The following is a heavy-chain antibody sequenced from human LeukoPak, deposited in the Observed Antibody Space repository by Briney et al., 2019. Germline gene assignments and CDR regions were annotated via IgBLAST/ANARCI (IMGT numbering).Heavy chain of an antibody. CDR3: ARENISVVVTDYRPFDY. D-gene: IGHD3-3*01. CDR1: GYTFTGYY. Sequence: GASVKVSCKASGYTFTGYYMHWVRQAPGQGLEWMGWINPNSGGTNYAQKFQGRVTMTRDTSISTAYMELSRLRSDDTAVYYCARENISVVVTDYRPFDYWGQGTLVTVPS. J-gene: IGHJ4*02. CDR2: INPNSGGT. V-gene: IGHV1-2*02.